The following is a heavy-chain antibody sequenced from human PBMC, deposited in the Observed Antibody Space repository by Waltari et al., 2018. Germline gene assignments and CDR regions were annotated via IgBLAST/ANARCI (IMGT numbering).Heavy chain of an antibody. D-gene: IGHD2-8*01. J-gene: IGHJ4*02. CDR3: AKERSYGDYVDY. V-gene: IGHV3-23*01. CDR1: GFYFSSYA. CDR2: VRGTSGTT. Sequence: EVQLLESGGGLVQPGGSLRLSCSASGFYFSSYAMRWVRQAPGKGLGWVQEVRGTSGTTIYTDSGRGRFSITRNNAENTMLLQMNSLRAEDTAIYYCAKERSYGDYVDYWGQGTLVTVSS.